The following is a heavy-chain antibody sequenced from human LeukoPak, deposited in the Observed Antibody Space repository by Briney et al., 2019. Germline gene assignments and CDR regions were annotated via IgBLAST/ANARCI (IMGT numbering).Heavy chain of an antibody. CDR3: AKLGDYFGSGRFSFFDY. CDR1: GFTFSSYA. Sequence: GGSLRLSCTASGFTFSSYAMTWVRQAPGKGLEWVPSISGSAEITDYADSVKGRFAVSRDNSKSTLYLQLNSLRAEDTAKYYCAKLGDYFGSGRFSFFDYWGHGTLVTVSS. CDR2: ISGSAEIT. D-gene: IGHD3-10*01. V-gene: IGHV3-23*01. J-gene: IGHJ4*01.